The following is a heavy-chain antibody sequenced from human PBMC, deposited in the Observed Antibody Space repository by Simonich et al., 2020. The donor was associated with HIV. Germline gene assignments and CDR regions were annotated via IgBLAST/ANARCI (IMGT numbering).Heavy chain of an antibody. J-gene: IGHJ4*02. D-gene: IGHD2-2*01. CDR3: ARDGRKGSSTSCSDY. CDR1: GFTFSSYS. Sequence: EVQLVESGGGLVKPGGSLRLSCAASGFTFSSYSMNWVRQAPEKGLEWVSYISNSSSYIYYADAVKGRFTISRDNAKNSLYLQMNSLRAEDTAVYYCARDGRKGSSTSCSDYWGQGTLVTVSS. V-gene: IGHV3-21*01. CDR2: ISNSSSYI.